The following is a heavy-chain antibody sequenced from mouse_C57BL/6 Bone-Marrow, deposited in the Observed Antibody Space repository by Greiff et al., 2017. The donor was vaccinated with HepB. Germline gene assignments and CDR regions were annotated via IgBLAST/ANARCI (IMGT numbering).Heavy chain of an antibody. CDR2: IYPGGGYT. CDR3: ARRDYGSRPHWYFDV. V-gene: IGHV1-63*01. CDR1: GYTFTNYW. J-gene: IGHJ1*03. D-gene: IGHD1-1*01. Sequence: VQLQQSGAELVRPGTSVKMSCKASGYTFTNYWIGWAKQRPGHGLEWIGDIYPGGGYTNYNEKFKGKATLTADKSSSTAYMQFSSLTSEDSAIYYCARRDYGSRPHWYFDVWGTGTTVTVSS.